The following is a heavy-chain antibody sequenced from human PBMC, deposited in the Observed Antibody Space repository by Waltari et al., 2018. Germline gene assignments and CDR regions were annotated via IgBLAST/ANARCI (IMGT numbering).Heavy chain of an antibody. Sequence: EVQLVESRGVVVQPGGSLRLSCAASGFTFDDYTMHWVRQAPGKGLEWVSMIRWYVGSTYYADSGKGRFTISRDNSKNSLYLQMNSLRTEDTALYYCAKGGIAVAGHLHYFDYWGQGTLVTVSS. V-gene: IGHV3-43*01. CDR2: IRWYVGST. D-gene: IGHD6-19*01. J-gene: IGHJ4*02. CDR3: AKGGIAVAGHLHYFDY. CDR1: GFTFDDYT.